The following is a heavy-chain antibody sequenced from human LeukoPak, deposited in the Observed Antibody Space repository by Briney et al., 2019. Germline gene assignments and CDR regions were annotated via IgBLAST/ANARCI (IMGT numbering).Heavy chain of an antibody. D-gene: IGHD1-26*01. CDR3: ARLGFSNSGSYLAPSDY. Sequence: SESLSLTCTVSGGSISSYYWSWIRQPPGKGLEWIGYIYYSGGTNYNPSLKSRVTISVDTSKNQFSLKLSSGTAADTAVYYCARLGFSNSGSYLAPSDYWGQGTLVTVSS. CDR2: IYYSGGT. V-gene: IGHV4-59*08. J-gene: IGHJ4*02. CDR1: GGSISSYY.